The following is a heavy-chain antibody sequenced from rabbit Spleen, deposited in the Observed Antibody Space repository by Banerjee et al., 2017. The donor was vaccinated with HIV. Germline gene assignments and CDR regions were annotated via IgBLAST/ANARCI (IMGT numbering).Heavy chain of an antibody. Sequence: QEQLVESGGGLVQPEGSLTLTCTASGFSFSNKAVMCWVRQAPGKGLEWIACINAVTGKALYASWAKGRFTFSKTSSTTVTLQMTSLTAADTATYFCARLFAYAGYAGFGYATLDYFNLWGQGTLVTVS. CDR2: INAVTGKA. CDR1: GFSFSNKAV. CDR3: ARLFAYAGYAGFGYATLDYFNL. D-gene: IGHD6-1*01. V-gene: IGHV1S45*01. J-gene: IGHJ4*01.